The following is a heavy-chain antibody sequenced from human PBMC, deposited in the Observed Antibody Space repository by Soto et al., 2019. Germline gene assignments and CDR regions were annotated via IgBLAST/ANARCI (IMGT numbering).Heavy chain of an antibody. D-gene: IGHD6-13*01. CDR1: GGSISNSY. Sequence: SETLSLTCTVSGGSISNSYWSWIRQPPGKGPEWIGYVYHSGATNYNPSLETRVTISLDSSKDEVSLKLKSVTAADTAVYYCATRPPGATWYGVFDYWSQGTLVTVSS. V-gene: IGHV4-59*01. J-gene: IGHJ4*02. CDR3: ATRPPGATWYGVFDY. CDR2: VYHSGAT.